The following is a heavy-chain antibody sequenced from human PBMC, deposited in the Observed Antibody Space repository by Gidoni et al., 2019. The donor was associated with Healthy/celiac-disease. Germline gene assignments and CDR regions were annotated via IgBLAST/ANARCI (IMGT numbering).Heavy chain of an antibody. CDR3: ARGTWDIGATIKHYYYGMDV. Sequence: QVQLQESGPGLVKPSQTLSLTCTVSGGSISSGGYYWSWIRQHPGKGLEWIGYIYYRGSNYYNTSRKSRVTILGDTSKNQCSLKLSSVTAADTAVYYCARGTWDIGATIKHYYYGMDVWGQGTTVTVSS. CDR1: GGSISSGGYY. D-gene: IGHD5-12*01. J-gene: IGHJ6*02. V-gene: IGHV4-31*03. CDR2: IYYRGSN.